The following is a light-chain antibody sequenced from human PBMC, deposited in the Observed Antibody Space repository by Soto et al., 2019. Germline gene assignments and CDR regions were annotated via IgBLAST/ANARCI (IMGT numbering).Light chain of an antibody. J-gene: IGKJ1*01. CDR1: QSISGT. Sequence: EILMTQSPATLSVSPGARATLSCGASQSISGTLAWYQQKPGQAPRLLIYGASTRATSFPARFSGSGSGTEFTLTISSLQSEDFAVYYCQQYNNWPQTFGQGTKVDI. CDR2: GAS. CDR3: QQYNNWPQT. V-gene: IGKV3-15*01.